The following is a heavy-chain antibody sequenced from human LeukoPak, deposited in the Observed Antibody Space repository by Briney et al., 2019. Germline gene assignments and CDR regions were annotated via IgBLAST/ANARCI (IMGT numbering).Heavy chain of an antibody. CDR1: GGTFSSYA. V-gene: IGHV1-69*01. Sequence: GSSVKVSCKASGGTFSSYAISWVRQAPGQGLEWMGGFIPIFGTANYAQKFQGRVTITADESTSTGYMELSSLRSEDTAVYYCARDRSRWGALFDYWGQGTLVTVSS. CDR3: ARDRSRWGALFDY. CDR2: FIPIFGTA. D-gene: IGHD6-13*01. J-gene: IGHJ4*02.